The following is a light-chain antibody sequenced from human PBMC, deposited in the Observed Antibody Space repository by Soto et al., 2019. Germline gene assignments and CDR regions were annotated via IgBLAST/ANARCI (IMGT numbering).Light chain of an antibody. V-gene: IGKV3-15*01. CDR1: QSVSDN. CDR3: QQYNIWPQT. J-gene: IGKJ1*01. Sequence: EIVMTQSPATLSVSPGDRATLSCRASQSVSDNLAWYQQKPGQAPRLLIYGASTRATGIPARFSGSGSGTEFTLTISSLQSEDFAVYFCQQYNIWPQTFGQGTKVDIK. CDR2: GAS.